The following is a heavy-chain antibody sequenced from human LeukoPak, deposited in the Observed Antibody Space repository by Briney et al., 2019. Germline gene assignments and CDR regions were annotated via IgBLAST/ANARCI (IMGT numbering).Heavy chain of an antibody. CDR2: INHSGST. CDR1: GGSFSGYY. D-gene: IGHD3-3*01. J-gene: IGHJ3*02. CDR3: ARGRPLLRFLEWYIIGAFDI. Sequence: KPSETLSLTCAVYGGSFSGYYWSWIRQPPGKGLEWIGEINHSGSTNYNPSLKSRVTISVDTSKNQFSLKLSSVTAADTAVYYCARGRPLLRFLEWYIIGAFDIWGQGTMVTVSS. V-gene: IGHV4-34*01.